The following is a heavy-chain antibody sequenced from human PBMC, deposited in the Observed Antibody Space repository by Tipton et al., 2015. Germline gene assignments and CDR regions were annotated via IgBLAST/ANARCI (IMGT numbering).Heavy chain of an antibody. V-gene: IGHV4-34*01. CDR2: INHSGGT. CDR3: ARDLEHGMDV. D-gene: IGHD5-24*01. Sequence: AGLVKPSETLSLTCAVYGGSFSGYYWTWIRQPPGKGLEWIGEINHSGGTKYNPSLKSRVTISVDTSKNQLFLTLTSVTAADTAVYFCARDLEHGMDVWGQGTTVTVS. J-gene: IGHJ6*02. CDR1: GGSFSGYY.